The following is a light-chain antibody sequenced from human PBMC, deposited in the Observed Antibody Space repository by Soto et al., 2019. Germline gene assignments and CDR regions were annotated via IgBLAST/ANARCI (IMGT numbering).Light chain of an antibody. V-gene: IGKV3-15*01. CDR3: QQYNKWPMYT. Sequence: EIVMTQSPATLSLSPGERATLSCRASQSVSSNLAWYQQKPGQAPRLLIYGASTRATGIPARFSGSGSGTEFTLTISSLQSEDFAVYYCQQYNKWPMYTFGQGTKVDIK. CDR1: QSVSSN. CDR2: GAS. J-gene: IGKJ2*01.